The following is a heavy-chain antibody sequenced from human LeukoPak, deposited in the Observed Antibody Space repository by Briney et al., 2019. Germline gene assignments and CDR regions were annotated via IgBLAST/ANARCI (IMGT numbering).Heavy chain of an antibody. Sequence: GGSLRLSCAASGFTVSSNYMSWVRQAPGKGLEWVSVIYSGGSTYYADSVKGRFTISRDNSKNTLYLQMNSLRPEDTAVYYCAKDGVAARPGGYYFDYWGQGALVTVSS. CDR2: IYSGGST. V-gene: IGHV3-53*05. CDR3: AKDGVAARPGGYYFDY. D-gene: IGHD6-6*01. CDR1: GFTVSSNY. J-gene: IGHJ4*02.